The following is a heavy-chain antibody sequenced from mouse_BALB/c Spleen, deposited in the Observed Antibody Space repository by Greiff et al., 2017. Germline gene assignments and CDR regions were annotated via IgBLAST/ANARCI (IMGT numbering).Heavy chain of an antibody. Sequence: EVHLVESGGGLVQPGGSRKLTCAVSGFTFSSFGMHWVRQAPEKGLEWVAYISSGSSTIYYADTVKGRFTISRDNPKNTLFLQMTSLRSEDTAMYYCARGPFDYWGQGTTLTVSS. CDR1: GFTFSSFG. CDR2: ISSGSSTI. CDR3: ARGPFDY. V-gene: IGHV5-17*02. J-gene: IGHJ2*01.